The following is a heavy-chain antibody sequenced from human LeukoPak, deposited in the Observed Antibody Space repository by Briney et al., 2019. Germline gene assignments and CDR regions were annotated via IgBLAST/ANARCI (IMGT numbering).Heavy chain of an antibody. D-gene: IGHD5-12*01. CDR1: GGTFSSYA. J-gene: IGHJ6*02. CDR2: IIAIFGTA. V-gene: IGHV1-69*13. CDR3: ARWGREVARPIYYYYYGMDV. Sequence: ASVKVSCKASGGTFSSYAISWVRQAPGQGLEWMGGIIAIFGTANYAQKFQGRVTITADESTSTAYMELSSLRSEDTAVYYCARWGREVARPIYYYYYGMDVWGQGTTVTVSS.